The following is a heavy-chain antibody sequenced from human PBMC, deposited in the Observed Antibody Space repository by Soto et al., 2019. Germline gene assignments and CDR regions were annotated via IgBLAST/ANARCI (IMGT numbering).Heavy chain of an antibody. CDR2: IYPGDSDT. V-gene: IGHV5-51*01. Sequence: GESLKISCKASGYSFASYWIGWVRQLPGKGLEWMGIIYPGDSDTRYRPSFQGQVTISADKSISTAYLQWSSLQASGTAVYYCARSSGHEYYFDYRRQGTRVTVSS. CDR1: GYSFASYW. J-gene: IGHJ4*02. CDR3: ARSSGHEYYFDY. D-gene: IGHD6-19*01.